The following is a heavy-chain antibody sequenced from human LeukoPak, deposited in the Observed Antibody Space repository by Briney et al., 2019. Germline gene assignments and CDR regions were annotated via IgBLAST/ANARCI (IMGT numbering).Heavy chain of an antibody. D-gene: IGHD2-2*01. V-gene: IGHV3-48*02. J-gene: IGHJ5*02. CDR3: AREEAQLEFDP. CDR2: ISSSSTI. CDR1: GFTFSSYS. Sequence: PGGSLRLSCAASGFTFSSYSMNWVRQAPGKGLEWVSYISSSSTIYYADSVKGRFTISRDNAKNSLYLQMNSLRDEDTAVYYCAREEAQLEFDPWGQGTLVTVSS.